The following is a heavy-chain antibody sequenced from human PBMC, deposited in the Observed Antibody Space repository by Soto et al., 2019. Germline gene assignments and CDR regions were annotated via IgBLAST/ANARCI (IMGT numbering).Heavy chain of an antibody. V-gene: IGHV1-18*01. J-gene: IGHJ6*03. CDR2: NSAYNGDT. Sequence: QVQLLQSGAEVKKPWTSLKVSCKASGYTFTNYGITWVRQAPGQGLEWMGWNSAYNGDTHYTHILKGRVTMTTATSTSTAYMELRGLRSDDTAVYYCARGRQRVGDFHYYTDVWGKGTPVTVSS. D-gene: IGHD6-6*01. CDR3: ARGRQRVGDFHYYTDV. CDR1: GYTFTNYG.